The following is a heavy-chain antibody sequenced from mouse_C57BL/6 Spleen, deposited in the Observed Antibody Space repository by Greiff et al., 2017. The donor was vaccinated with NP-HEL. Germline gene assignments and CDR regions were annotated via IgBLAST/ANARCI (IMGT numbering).Heavy chain of an antibody. CDR1: GYTFTGYW. CDR3: ARGGGYYGNYVAY. V-gene: IGHV1-59*01. J-gene: IGHJ3*01. CDR2: IDPSDSYT. D-gene: IGHD2-1*01. Sequence: VQLQQPGAELVRPGTSVKLSCKASGYTFTGYWMHWVEQRPGQGLEWIGVIDPSDSYTNYNQKFKGKATLTVDTSSSTAYMQLSSLTSEDSAVYYCARGGGYYGNYVAYWGQGTLVTVSA.